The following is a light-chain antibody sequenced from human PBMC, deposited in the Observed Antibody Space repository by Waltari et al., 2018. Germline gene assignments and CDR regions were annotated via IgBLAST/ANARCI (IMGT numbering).Light chain of an antibody. Sequence: QSALTQPRSVSGSPGQSVTISCTGTSSDVGGYNAVSWYQQPPGKAPKLMIYDVSNRPSGVPNRFSGSKSGNTASLTISGLQAEDEAVYYCSSYSSRNTPSHVFGTGAKVTVL. CDR3: SSYSSRNTPSHV. CDR1: SSDVGGYNA. J-gene: IGLJ1*01. CDR2: DVS. V-gene: IGLV2-11*01.